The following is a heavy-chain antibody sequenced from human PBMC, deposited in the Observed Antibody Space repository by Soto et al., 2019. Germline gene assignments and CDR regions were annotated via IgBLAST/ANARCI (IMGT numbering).Heavy chain of an antibody. J-gene: IGHJ4*02. V-gene: IGHV3-30*18. CDR3: AKDHPPLEMATMPSYYFDY. Sequence: GGSLRLSCAASGFTFSSYGMHWVRQAPGKGLEWVAVISYDGSNKYYADSVKGRFTISRDNSKNTLYLQMNSLRAEDTAVYYCAKDHPPLEMATMPSYYFDYWGQGTLVTVSS. CDR2: ISYDGSNK. D-gene: IGHD5-12*01. CDR1: GFTFSSYG.